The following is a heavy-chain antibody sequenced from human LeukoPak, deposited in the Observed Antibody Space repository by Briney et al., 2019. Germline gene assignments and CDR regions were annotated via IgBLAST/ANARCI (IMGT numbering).Heavy chain of an antibody. CDR3: ARHARERDRYGSGSSFYYYYMDV. J-gene: IGHJ6*03. D-gene: IGHD3-10*01. V-gene: IGHV3-7*01. CDR2: IKQDVSEK. Sequence: GGSLRLSCAASGFTFSTYWMSWVRQAPGKGLEWVANIKQDVSEKYYVDSVKGRFTISRDNAKNSLYLQMNSLRAEDTAVYYCARHARERDRYGSGSSFYYYYMDVWGKGTTVTISS. CDR1: GFTFSTYW.